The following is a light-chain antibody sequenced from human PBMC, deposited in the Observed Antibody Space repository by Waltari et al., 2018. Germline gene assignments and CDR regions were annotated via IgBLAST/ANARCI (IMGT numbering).Light chain of an antibody. CDR3: HRSDNVVV. Sequence: QSALTQPASVSGSPGQSITISCTGTSSDVGSYDYVSWYQPHPGKAPKVMIYDVNNRPSGVSNRFSGSKSGNTASLTISGLQAEDEADCSSHRSDNVVVFGGGTKLTVL. CDR2: DVN. J-gene: IGLJ2*01. CDR1: SSDVGSYDY. V-gene: IGLV2-14*01.